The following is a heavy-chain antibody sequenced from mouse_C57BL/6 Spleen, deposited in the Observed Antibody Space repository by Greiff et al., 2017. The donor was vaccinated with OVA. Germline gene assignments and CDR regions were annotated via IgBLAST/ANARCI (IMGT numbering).Heavy chain of an antibody. J-gene: IGHJ3*01. CDR3: ASWWDGWFAY. CDR2: INPNNGGT. CDR1: GYTFTDYY. Sequence: EVQLQQSGPELVKPGASVKISCKASGYTFTDYYMNWVKQSHGKSLEWIGDINPNNGGTSYNQKFKGKATLTVDKSSSTAYMELRSLTSEDSAVYYCASWWDGWFAYWGQGTLVTVSA. D-gene: IGHD1-1*02. V-gene: IGHV1-26*01.